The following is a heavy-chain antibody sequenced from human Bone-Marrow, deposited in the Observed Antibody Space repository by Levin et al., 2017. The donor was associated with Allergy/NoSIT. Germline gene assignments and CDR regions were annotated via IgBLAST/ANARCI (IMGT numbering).Heavy chain of an antibody. D-gene: IGHD3-10*01. J-gene: IGHJ2*01. CDR2: IIPIFGTA. V-gene: IGHV1-69*13. CDR3: ARVPGDPPGEYFDL. CDR1: GGTFSSYA. Sequence: SVKVSCKASGGTFSSYAISWVRQAPGQGLEWMGGIIPIFGTANYAQKFQGRVTITADESTSTAYMELSSLRSEDTAVYYCARVPGDPPGEYFDLWGRGTLVTVSS.